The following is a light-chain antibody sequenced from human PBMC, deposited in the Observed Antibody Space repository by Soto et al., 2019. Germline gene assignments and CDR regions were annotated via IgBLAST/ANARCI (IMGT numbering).Light chain of an antibody. CDR1: QSVSTK. Sequence: EILMSLSLATLSVSPGETATLSCRASQSVSTKLAWYQQKPGQAPRLLINGASTRATGVPARFSGWGSGTEFTLTISSLQSEDFAVYYCQQYHNWPPITFGQGTRLEI. V-gene: IGKV3-15*01. CDR3: QQYHNWPPIT. CDR2: GAS. J-gene: IGKJ5*01.